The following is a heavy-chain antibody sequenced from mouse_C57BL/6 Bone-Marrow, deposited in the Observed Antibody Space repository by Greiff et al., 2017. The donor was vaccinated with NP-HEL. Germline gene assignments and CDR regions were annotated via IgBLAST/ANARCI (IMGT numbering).Heavy chain of an antibody. V-gene: IGHV8-8*01. Sequence: QVTLKVSGPGILQPSQTLSLTCSFSGFSLSTFGMGVGWIRQPSGKGLEWLAHIWWDDDKYYNPALKSRLTISKDTSKNQVFLKIAKVDTADTATYYCARILLWYFYDAIDYWGQGTSVTVSS. CDR1: GFSLSTFGMG. CDR3: ARILLWYFYDAIDY. J-gene: IGHJ4*01. CDR2: IWWDDDK. D-gene: IGHD2-10*01.